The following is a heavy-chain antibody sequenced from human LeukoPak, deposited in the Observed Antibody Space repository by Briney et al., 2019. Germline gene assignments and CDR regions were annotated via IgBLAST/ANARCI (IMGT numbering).Heavy chain of an antibody. CDR2: IIPIFGTA. D-gene: IGHD3-16*01. Sequence: GASVTVSFKASGGTFIIYAISWVRQAPGQGLEWMGGIIPIFGTANYAQKFQGRVTITTDESTSTAYMELSSLRSEDTAVYYCASSSWASMIKPGGWFDPWGQGTLVTVSS. CDR3: ASSSWASMIKPGGWFDP. V-gene: IGHV1-69*05. CDR1: GGTFIIYA. J-gene: IGHJ5*02.